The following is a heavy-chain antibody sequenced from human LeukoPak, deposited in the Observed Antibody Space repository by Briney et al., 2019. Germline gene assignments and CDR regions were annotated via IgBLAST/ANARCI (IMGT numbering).Heavy chain of an antibody. V-gene: IGHV3-20*04. CDR3: ARDREEGRTGGFGY. D-gene: IGHD1-14*01. J-gene: IGHJ4*02. CDR2: INWNGGST. Sequence: PGGSLRLSCAASGFTFDDYGMSRVRQAPGKGLEWVSGINWNGGSTGYADSVKGRFTISRDNAKNSLYLQMNSLRAEDTALYYCARDREEGRTGGFGYWGQGTLVTVSS. CDR1: GFTFDDYG.